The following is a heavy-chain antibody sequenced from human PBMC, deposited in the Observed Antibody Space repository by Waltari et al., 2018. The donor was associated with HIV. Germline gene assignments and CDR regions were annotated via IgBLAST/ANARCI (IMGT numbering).Heavy chain of an antibody. V-gene: IGHV3-23*01. Sequence: EVQLLESGGGLVQPGGSLRLSCAVSGFTFSSCVMSWVRQAPGKGLEWVSLISGSGGSTSYADSVKGRFTISRDNSKNTLYLQMNSLRAEDTAVYYCARQIVLVNRGLLDASDLWGRGTMVTVSS. CDR3: ARQIVLVNRGLLDASDL. CDR1: GFTFSSCV. CDR2: ISGSGGST. D-gene: IGHD3-22*01. J-gene: IGHJ3*01.